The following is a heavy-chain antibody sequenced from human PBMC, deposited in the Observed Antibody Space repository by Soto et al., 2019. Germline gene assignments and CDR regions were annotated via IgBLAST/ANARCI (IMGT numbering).Heavy chain of an antibody. CDR3: TRDLFSYDYSGILWFDP. V-gene: IGHV3-73*02. D-gene: IGHD3-16*01. Sequence: EVQLVESGGGLVQPGGSLKLSCAASGFTFSGSAMYWVRQASGKGLEWVGRIRSKGHNYATEYAASVKGRFTISRDDSTTTAYLQMNSLQTEDTAVYYCTRDLFSYDYSGILWFDPWGQGTLVTVSS. CDR2: IRSKGHNYAT. J-gene: IGHJ5*02. CDR1: GFTFSGSA.